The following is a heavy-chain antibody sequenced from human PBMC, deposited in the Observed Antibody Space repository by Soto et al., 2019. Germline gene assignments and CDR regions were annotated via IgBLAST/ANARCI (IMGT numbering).Heavy chain of an antibody. D-gene: IGHD3-3*01. CDR2: ISTYNANT. CDR3: ARVGLRSYYDFWSGYYWSWFDP. Sequence: GASVKVSCKASGYIFSNYGISWVRQAPGQGLEWMGWISTYNANTYYAQKFQGRVTMTRNTSISTAYMELSILRSEDTAVYYCARVGLRSYYDFWSGYYWSWFDPWGQGTLVTVSS. CDR1: GYIFSNYG. V-gene: IGHV1-18*01. J-gene: IGHJ5*02.